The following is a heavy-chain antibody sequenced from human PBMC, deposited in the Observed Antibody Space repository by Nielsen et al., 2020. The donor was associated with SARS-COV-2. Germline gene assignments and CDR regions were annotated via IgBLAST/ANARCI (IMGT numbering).Heavy chain of an antibody. V-gene: IGHV3-30*18. CDR1: GFTFSSYG. J-gene: IGHJ6*02. Sequence: GGSLRLSCAASGFTFSSYGMHWVRQAPGKGLEWVAVISYDGSNKYYADSVKDRFTISRDNSKNTLYLQMNSLRAEDTAVYYCAKGQWSYYYDSSGYLPLYYYGMDVWGQGTTVTVSS. CDR2: ISYDGSNK. D-gene: IGHD3-22*01. CDR3: AKGQWSYYYDSSGYLPLYYYGMDV.